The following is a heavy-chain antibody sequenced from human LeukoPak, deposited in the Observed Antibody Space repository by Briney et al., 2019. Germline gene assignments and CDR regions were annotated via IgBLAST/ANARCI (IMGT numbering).Heavy chain of an antibody. D-gene: IGHD3-10*01. CDR3: ARESQRWFGDAFDI. J-gene: IGHJ3*02. V-gene: IGHV1-69*13. Sequence: SVKVSCKASGGTFSSYAISWVRQAPGQGLEWMGGIIPIFGTANYAQKFQGRVTITADESTSTAYMELSSLRSEDTAVYYCARESQRWFGDAFDIWGQGTMVTVSS. CDR2: IIPIFGTA. CDR1: GGTFSSYA.